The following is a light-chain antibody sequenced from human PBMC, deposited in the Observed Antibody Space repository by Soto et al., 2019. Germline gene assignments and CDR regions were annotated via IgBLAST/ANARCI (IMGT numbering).Light chain of an antibody. CDR1: QGIGST. CDR2: DAS. CDR3: HRYNRWHLC. V-gene: IGKV3-15*01. Sequence: EIVMTQSPATLSVSPGERATLCCRASQGIGSTLAWYQQKPGQTPKLLIYDASTRASGVPARFSGGGSGTDFTLTMNDLPSEDVEAYYWHRYNRWHLCFGRRTEANI. J-gene: IGKJ3*01.